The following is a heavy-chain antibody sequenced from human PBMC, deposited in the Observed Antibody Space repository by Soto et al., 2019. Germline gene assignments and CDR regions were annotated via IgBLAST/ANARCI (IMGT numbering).Heavy chain of an antibody. Sequence: EVQLVESGGGLVKSGGSLRLSCAASGFSFINAWMNWVRQTPEKGLEWVGRIKSKSDGGTTDYAAPVKGRFTISRDDSKDTVYLQMDSLKTEDTAVYHCTTDVRRPRAFAYWGQGTLVTVSS. CDR2: IKSKSDGGTT. J-gene: IGHJ4*02. V-gene: IGHV3-15*07. D-gene: IGHD3-10*01. CDR1: GFSFINAW. CDR3: TTDVRRPRAFAY.